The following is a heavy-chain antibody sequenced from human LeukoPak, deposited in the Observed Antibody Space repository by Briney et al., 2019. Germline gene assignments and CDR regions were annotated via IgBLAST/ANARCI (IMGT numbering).Heavy chain of an antibody. Sequence: ASVKVSCKASGYTFTDYYMHWVRQAPGQGLEWTGWINPNSGGTNYAQKFQGRVTMTRDTSISTAYMELSRLISDDTAFYYCVRKAVSSSSPVGYFDYWGQGTLVTVSS. CDR2: INPNSGGT. V-gene: IGHV1-2*02. CDR3: VRKAVSSSSPVGYFDY. J-gene: IGHJ4*02. CDR1: GYTFTDYY. D-gene: IGHD6-6*01.